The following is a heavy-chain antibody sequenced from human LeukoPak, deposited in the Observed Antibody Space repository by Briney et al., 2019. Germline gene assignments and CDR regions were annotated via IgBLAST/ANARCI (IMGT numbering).Heavy chain of an antibody. D-gene: IGHD6-19*01. CDR2: ISSTGGST. CDR1: GFTSSSYG. J-gene: IGHJ3*02. Sequence: GGSLRLSCSASGFTSSSYGMHWVRQAPGKGLEHVSAISSTGGSTYYADSVQGRFTISRDNSKNTLYLQMSSLRAEDTAIYYCARASYTSGWRGALDIWGQGTMVTVSS. V-gene: IGHV3-64*04. CDR3: ARASYTSGWRGALDI.